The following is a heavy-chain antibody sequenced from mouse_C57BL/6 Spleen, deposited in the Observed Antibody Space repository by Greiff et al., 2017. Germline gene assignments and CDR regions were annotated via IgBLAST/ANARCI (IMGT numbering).Heavy chain of an antibody. CDR1: GFTFSSYA. CDR3: TREGYSNYICDY. V-gene: IGHV5-9-1*02. J-gene: IGHJ2*01. CDR2: ISSGGDYI. D-gene: IGHD2-5*01. Sequence: EVMLVESGAGLVKPGGSLKLSCAASGFTFSSYAMSWVRQTPEKRLEWVAYISSGGDYIYYADTVKGRFTISRDNARNTLYLQRSSLKAEDTAMYYCTREGYSNYICDYWGQGTTLTVSS.